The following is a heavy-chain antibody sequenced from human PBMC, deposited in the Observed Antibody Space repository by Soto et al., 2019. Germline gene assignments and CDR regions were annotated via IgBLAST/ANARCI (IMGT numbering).Heavy chain of an antibody. CDR3: ARLSLEEDIVVVVAVGAFDI. CDR1: GCSISSNIYY. V-gene: IGHV4-39*01. J-gene: IGHJ3*02. Sequence: SETLSLTCTVSGCSISSNIYYLGWIRKPPGKGLEWIGSIYYSGSTYYNPSLKSRVTISVDTSKNQFSLKLSSVTAADTAVYYCARLSLEEDIVVVVAVGAFDIWGQGTMVTVSS. D-gene: IGHD2-15*01. CDR2: IYYSGST.